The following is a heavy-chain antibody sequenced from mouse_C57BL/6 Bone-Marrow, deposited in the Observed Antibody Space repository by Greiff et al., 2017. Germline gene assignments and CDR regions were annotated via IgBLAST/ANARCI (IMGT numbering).Heavy chain of an antibody. J-gene: IGHJ4*01. CDR3: ARRAGSLYDYDGYAMDY. D-gene: IGHD2-4*01. V-gene: IGHV1-4*01. CDR1: GYTFTSYT. CDR2: INPSSGYT. Sequence: VQLQQSGAELARPGASVKMSCKASGYTFTSYTMPWVKQRPGQGLEWIGYINPSSGYTKYNQKFKDKATLTADKSSSTAYMQLSSLTSEDSAVYYCARRAGSLYDYDGYAMDYWGQGTSVTVSS.